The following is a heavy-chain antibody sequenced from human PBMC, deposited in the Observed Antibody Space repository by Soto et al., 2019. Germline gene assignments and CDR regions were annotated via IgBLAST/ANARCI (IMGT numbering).Heavy chain of an antibody. CDR3: AREGIVVVPAFDY. CDR1: GYTFTSYA. Sequence: ASVKVSCKASGYTFTSYAMHWVRQAPGQRLEWMGWINAGNGNTKYSQKFQGRVTITRDTSASTAYMELSSLRSEDTAVYYCAREGIVVVPAFDYWGQEPWSPSPQ. J-gene: IGHJ5*01. D-gene: IGHD2-2*01. CDR2: INAGNGNT. V-gene: IGHV1-3*01.